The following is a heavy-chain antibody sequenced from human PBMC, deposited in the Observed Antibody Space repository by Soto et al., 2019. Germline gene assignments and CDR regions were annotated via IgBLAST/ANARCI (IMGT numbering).Heavy chain of an antibody. CDR3: AREGGYYGSGSYSRDV. Sequence: EVQLVETGGGLIQPGGSLRLSCAASGFTVSSNYMSWVRQAPGKGLDWVSVIYSGGSTYYADSVKGRFTISRDNSKNTLYIQMNSLRAEDTAVYYCAREGGYYGSGSYSRDVWGQGTTVTVSS. D-gene: IGHD3-10*01. CDR2: IYSGGST. J-gene: IGHJ6*02. V-gene: IGHV3-53*02. CDR1: GFTVSSNY.